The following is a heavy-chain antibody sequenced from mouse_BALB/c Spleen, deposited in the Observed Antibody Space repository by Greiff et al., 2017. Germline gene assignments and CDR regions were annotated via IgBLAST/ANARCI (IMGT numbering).Heavy chain of an antibody. J-gene: IGHJ4*01. V-gene: IGHV5-17*02. CDR3: VPYAMDY. CDR2: ISSGSSTI. Sequence: EVMLVESGGGLVQPGGSRKLSCAASGFTFSSFGMHWVRQAPEKGLEWVAYISSGSSTIYYADTVKGRFTISRDNPKNTLFLQMTSLRSEDTAMYYCVPYAMDYWGQGTSVTVSS. CDR1: GFTFSSFG.